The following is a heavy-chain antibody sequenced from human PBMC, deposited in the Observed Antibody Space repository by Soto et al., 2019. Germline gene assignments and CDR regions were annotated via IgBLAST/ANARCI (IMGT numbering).Heavy chain of an antibody. CDR1: GGSISTPPW. D-gene: IGHD2-2*01. Sequence: PSETLSLTCAVSGGSISTPPWWTRVVQPPGKGLEWIGEIYHSGSTNYNPSLKSRVTISVDTSKNQFSLKLSSVTAADTAVYYCARDASLDQLLLDNYGMDVWGQGTTVT. CDR3: ARDASLDQLLLDNYGMDV. V-gene: IGHV4-4*02. J-gene: IGHJ6*02. CDR2: IYHSGST.